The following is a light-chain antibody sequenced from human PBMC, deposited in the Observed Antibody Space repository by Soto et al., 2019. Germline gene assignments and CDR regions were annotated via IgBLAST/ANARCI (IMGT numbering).Light chain of an antibody. CDR2: GAS. J-gene: IGKJ1*01. V-gene: IGKV3-15*01. Sequence: EIVMTQSPATLSVSPGERATLSCRASQSVGSNLAWYQQKPGQAPRLLIYGASTRATDIPARFSGSGSGTEFALTINSLQSGDFAVYFCQQFNVWHRTFGQGTKVDIK. CDR3: QQFNVWHRT. CDR1: QSVGSN.